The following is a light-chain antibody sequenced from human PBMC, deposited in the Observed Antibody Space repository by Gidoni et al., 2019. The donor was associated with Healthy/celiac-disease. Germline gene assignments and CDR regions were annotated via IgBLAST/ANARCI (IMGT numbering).Light chain of an antibody. Sequence: QSAQTQPASVSGSPGQSIPISCTGTSSDGGGYNYVSWYQQHPGKAPKLMIYDVSTRPSGVSHRFSGSNSCNTASLTISGLQAEDEADYYCSSYTSSSTPYVVFGGGTKLTVL. J-gene: IGLJ2*01. CDR3: SSYTSSSTPYVV. CDR1: SSDGGGYNY. V-gene: IGLV2-14*03. CDR2: DVS.